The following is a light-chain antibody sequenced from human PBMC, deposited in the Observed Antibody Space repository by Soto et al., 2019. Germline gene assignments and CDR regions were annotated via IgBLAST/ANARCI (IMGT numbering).Light chain of an antibody. J-gene: IGKJ4*01. V-gene: IGKV3-15*01. CDR3: QHYESLPLT. CDR1: QSVSNN. Sequence: EIVMTQSPATLSVSPGERATLSCRASQSVSNNLAWYQQRPGRAPRLLIYGASIRASGIPARFSGSGSGTEFTLTINSLQSENFAVYHCQHYESLPLTFGGGTKVEIK. CDR2: GAS.